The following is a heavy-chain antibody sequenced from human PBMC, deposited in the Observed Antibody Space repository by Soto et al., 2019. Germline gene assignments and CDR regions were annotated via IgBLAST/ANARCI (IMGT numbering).Heavy chain of an antibody. CDR2: IWYDGSNK. Sequence: GGSLRLSCAASGFTFSSYGMHWVRQAPGKGLEWVAVIWYDGSNKYYADSVKGRFTISRDNSKNTLYLQMNSLRAEDTAVYYCARVRGSGSYYYGMDVWGQGTKVTVSS. D-gene: IGHD1-26*01. CDR1: GFTFSSYG. J-gene: IGHJ6*02. CDR3: ARVRGSGSYYYGMDV. V-gene: IGHV3-33*01.